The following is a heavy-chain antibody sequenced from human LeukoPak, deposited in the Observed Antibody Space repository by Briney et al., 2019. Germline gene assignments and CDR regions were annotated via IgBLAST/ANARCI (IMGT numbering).Heavy chain of an antibody. CDR3: ARDPRWLRYGGYFDY. Sequence: ASVKVSCKASGYTFTGYYMHWVRQAPGQGLEWMGRINPNSGGTNYAQKFQGRVTMTRDTSISTAYMELSRLRSDDTAVYYCARDPRWLRYGGYFDYWAREPWSPSPQ. J-gene: IGHJ4*02. CDR2: INPNSGGT. D-gene: IGHD5-24*01. CDR1: GYTFTGYY. V-gene: IGHV1-2*06.